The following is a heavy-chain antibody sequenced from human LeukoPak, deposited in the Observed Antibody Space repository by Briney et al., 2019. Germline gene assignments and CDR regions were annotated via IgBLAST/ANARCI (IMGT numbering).Heavy chain of an antibody. D-gene: IGHD3-3*01. CDR1: GFTFSSYE. Sequence: GGSLRLSCAASGFTFSSYEMNWVRQPPAKGLEWVSSISSSGGSTYYADSVKGRFIISRDNSNNTLYLQVDSLRAEDTAIYYCAKIPHFAIFGVPNFDYWGQGTLVTVSS. CDR2: ISSSGGST. V-gene: IGHV3-23*01. CDR3: AKIPHFAIFGVPNFDY. J-gene: IGHJ4*02.